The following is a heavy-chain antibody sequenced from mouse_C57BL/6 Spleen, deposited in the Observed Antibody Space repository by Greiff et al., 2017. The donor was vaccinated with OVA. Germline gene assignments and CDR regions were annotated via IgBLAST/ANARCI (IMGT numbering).Heavy chain of an antibody. Sequence: VQLQQPGAELVMPGASVKLSCKASGYTFTSYWMHWVKQRPGQGLEWIGEIDPSDSYTNYNQKFKGKSTLTVDKSSSTAYMQLSSLTSEDSAVYYCARGDYGSSYEGDYFDYWGQGTTLTVSS. CDR1: GYTFTSYW. D-gene: IGHD1-1*01. V-gene: IGHV1-69*01. CDR3: ARGDYGSSYEGDYFDY. J-gene: IGHJ2*01. CDR2: IDPSDSYT.